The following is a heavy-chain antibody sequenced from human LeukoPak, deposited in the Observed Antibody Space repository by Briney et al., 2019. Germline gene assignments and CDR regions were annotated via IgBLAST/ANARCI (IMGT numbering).Heavy chain of an antibody. V-gene: IGHV1-8*02. Sequence: ASVKVSCKASGYTFTSYGISWVRQATGQGLEWMGWMNPNSGNTGYAQKFQGRVTMTRNTSISTAYMELSSLRSEDTAVYYCASGVVRGVITADYWGQGTLVTVSS. CDR2: MNPNSGNT. J-gene: IGHJ4*02. CDR3: ASGVVRGVITADY. D-gene: IGHD3-10*01. CDR1: GYTFTSYG.